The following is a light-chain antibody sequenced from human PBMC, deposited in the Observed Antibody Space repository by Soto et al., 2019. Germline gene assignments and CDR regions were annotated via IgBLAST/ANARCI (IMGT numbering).Light chain of an antibody. CDR1: QSVSSN. CDR2: DAS. J-gene: IGKJ5*01. V-gene: IGKV3D-15*01. CDR3: QQYGSSPIT. Sequence: EIVMTQSPATLSVSPGERATLSCRASQSVSSNLAWYQQKPGQAPRLLIYDASNRAPGIPDRFSGSGSGTDFTLTITPLEPEDFAVYFCQQYGSSPITFGKGTRLEI.